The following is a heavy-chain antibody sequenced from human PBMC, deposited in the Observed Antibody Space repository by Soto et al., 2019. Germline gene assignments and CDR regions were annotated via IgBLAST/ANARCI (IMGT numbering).Heavy chain of an antibody. Sequence: ASVKVSCKAAGYTFTSYYMHGVRQAPVQGREGMGRSNPSGGSTSYAQKFQGRVTMTRDTSTRTVYMELSSVRYEATAVYYCARVGCSSTRCYLFDYWGQGTLVTVSS. CDR2: SNPSGGST. D-gene: IGHD2-2*01. J-gene: IGHJ4*02. V-gene: IGHV1-46*03. CDR3: ARVGCSSTRCYLFDY. CDR1: GYTFTSYY.